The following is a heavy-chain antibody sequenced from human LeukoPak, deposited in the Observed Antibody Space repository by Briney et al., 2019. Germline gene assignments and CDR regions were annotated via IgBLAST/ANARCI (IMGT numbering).Heavy chain of an antibody. CDR1: GGSISSYY. CDR2: IYNSGNT. V-gene: IGHV4-59*01. J-gene: IGHJ4*02. Sequence: SETLSLTCTVSGGSISSYYWSWIRQPPGKGLEWIGYIYNSGNTNHNPSLKSRVTISVDTSKNQLSLELSSVTAADTAVYYCARWNEGFDYWGQGTLVTVSS. D-gene: IGHD1-1*01. CDR3: ARWNEGFDY.